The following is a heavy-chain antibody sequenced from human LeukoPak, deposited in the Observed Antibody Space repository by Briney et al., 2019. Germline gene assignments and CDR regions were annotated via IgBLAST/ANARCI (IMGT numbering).Heavy chain of an antibody. Sequence: GGSLRLSCAASGFTVSSNYMSWVRQAPGKGLEWVSVIYSGGSTYYADSVEGRFTISRDNSKNTLYLQMNSLRAEDTAVYYCATAAAALYYFDYWGQGTLVTVSS. J-gene: IGHJ4*02. CDR2: IYSGGST. V-gene: IGHV3-53*01. D-gene: IGHD6-13*01. CDR1: GFTVSSNY. CDR3: ATAAAALYYFDY.